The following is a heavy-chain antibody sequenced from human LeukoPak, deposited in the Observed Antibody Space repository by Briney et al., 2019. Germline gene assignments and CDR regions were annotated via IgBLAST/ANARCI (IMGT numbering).Heavy chain of an antibody. J-gene: IGHJ4*02. CDR2: ISYDGRNK. CDR1: GFTFSSYG. Sequence: GRSLRLSCAASGFTFSSYGMHWVRQAPGKGLEWVALISYDGRNKYYADSVKGRFTISRDNSKNTLYLQMNSLRAKDTAVYYCARDQRLHLGELSFPNFDYWGQGTLVTVSS. D-gene: IGHD3-16*02. CDR3: ARDQRLHLGELSFPNFDY. V-gene: IGHV3-30*03.